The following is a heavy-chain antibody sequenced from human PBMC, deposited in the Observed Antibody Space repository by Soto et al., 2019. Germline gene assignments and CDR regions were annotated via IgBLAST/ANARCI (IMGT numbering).Heavy chain of an antibody. CDR3: ARAGIAAAHNYYYYGMDV. V-gene: IGHV6-1*01. CDR1: GDSFSSNSAA. J-gene: IGHJ6*02. CDR2: TYYRSKWYN. D-gene: IGHD6-13*01. Sequence: SQTLSLTCAISGDSFSSNSAAWNWIRQSPSRGLEWLGRTYYRSKWYNDYAVSVKSRITINPDTSKNQFSLQLNSVTPEDTAVYYCARAGIAAAHNYYYYGMDVWXQGTTVTVSS.